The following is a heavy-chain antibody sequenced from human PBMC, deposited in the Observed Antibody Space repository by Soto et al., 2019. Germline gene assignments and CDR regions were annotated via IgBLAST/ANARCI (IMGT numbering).Heavy chain of an antibody. Sequence: QITLKESGPALVKPTQTLTLTCTFSGFSLSTSGVGVGWIRQPPGEALEWLPLIYWDDYKHFSPSLESRLTITKDTSKNQVVLTRTNMDPVDTATYYCVHKGGGDRILDYWGQGTLVTVSS. CDR3: VHKGGGDRILDY. V-gene: IGHV2-5*02. CDR2: IYWDDYK. CDR1: GFSLSTSGVG. D-gene: IGHD3-16*01. J-gene: IGHJ4*02.